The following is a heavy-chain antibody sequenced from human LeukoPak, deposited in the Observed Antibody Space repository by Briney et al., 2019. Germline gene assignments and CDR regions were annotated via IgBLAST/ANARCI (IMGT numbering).Heavy chain of an antibody. J-gene: IGHJ5*02. V-gene: IGHV3-30*03. CDR3: ARDANYFGSGMTFNWFDP. CDR1: GFTFSTYG. Sequence: PGGSLRLSCAASGFTFSTYGMHWVRQAPGKGLEWVAVISYDGGSKYYADSVKGRFTISRDNSKNTLFLQMNSLRHEDTAMFYCARDANYFGSGMTFNWFDPWGQGTLVTVSS. D-gene: IGHD3-10*01. CDR2: ISYDGGSK.